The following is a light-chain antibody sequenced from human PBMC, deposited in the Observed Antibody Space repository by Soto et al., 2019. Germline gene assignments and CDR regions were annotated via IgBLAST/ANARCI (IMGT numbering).Light chain of an antibody. CDR3: QSYDSRLSGRV. CDR1: SSNIGAGYD. V-gene: IGLV1-40*01. J-gene: IGLJ3*02. Sequence: QSVLTQPPSVSGAPGQRVTISCTGSSSNIGAGYDVHWYQQLPGTAPKLLIYGNSNRPSGVPDRFSGSKSGTSASLAITGLQAEDEADYYRQSYDSRLSGRVFGRGTKVNVL. CDR2: GNS.